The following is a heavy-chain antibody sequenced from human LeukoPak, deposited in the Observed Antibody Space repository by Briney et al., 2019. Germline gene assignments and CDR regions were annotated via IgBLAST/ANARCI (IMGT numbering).Heavy chain of an antibody. CDR2: IYYSGST. Sequence: PSETLSLTCTVSGGSISSSSYYWGWIRQPPGKGLEWIGSIYYSGSTNYNPSLKSRVTTSIDTSKNQFSLKVTSVTAADAAVYYCAGAGFYASVNQYYYYYYMDVWGTGTTVTVSS. D-gene: IGHD2/OR15-2a*01. CDR1: GGSISSSSYY. J-gene: IGHJ6*03. V-gene: IGHV4-39*07. CDR3: AGAGFYASVNQYYYYYYMDV.